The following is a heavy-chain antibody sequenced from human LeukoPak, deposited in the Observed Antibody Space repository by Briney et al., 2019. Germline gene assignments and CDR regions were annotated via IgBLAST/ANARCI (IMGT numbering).Heavy chain of an antibody. CDR3: AREGGFYRPLDY. CDR2: VHLDGRT. Sequence: LETLSLTCGVSGGSVSSTNWWTWIRQPPGKGLEWIGEVHLDGRTNFNPSLKSRLTMSVDLSENHVSLKLTSVTAADTAVYYCAREGGFYRPLDYSGQGTLVTVSS. J-gene: IGHJ4*02. V-gene: IGHV4-4*02. CDR1: GGSVSSTNW. D-gene: IGHD6-25*01.